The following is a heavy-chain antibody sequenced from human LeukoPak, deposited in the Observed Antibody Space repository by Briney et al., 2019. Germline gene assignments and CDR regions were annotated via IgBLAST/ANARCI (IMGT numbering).Heavy chain of an antibody. CDR1: GFTFSSYA. D-gene: IGHD2-2*02. J-gene: IGHJ4*02. V-gene: IGHV3-64*01. CDR3: ARVGYCSSTSCYNYFDY. Sequence: PGRSLRLSCAASGFTFSSYAMHWVRQAPGKGLEYVSDISSNGGSTYYANSVKGRFTISRDNSKHTLYLQMGSLRAEDMAVYYCARVGYCSSTSCYNYFDYWGQGTLVTVSS. CDR2: ISSNGGST.